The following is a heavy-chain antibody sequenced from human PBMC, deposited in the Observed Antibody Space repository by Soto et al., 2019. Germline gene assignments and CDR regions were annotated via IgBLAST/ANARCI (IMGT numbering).Heavy chain of an antibody. CDR1: GASISSDNR. V-gene: IGHV4-4*02. D-gene: IGHD2-15*01. J-gene: IGHJ6*02. CDR2: ISQSGTT. Sequence: QVQLQESGPGLVKPSGTLSLTCAVSGASISSDNRWTWVRQPPGEGLDWIGEISQSGTTKYNPSLASRVTISVDKSKNQFSLRLTSMTAADTAVYYCAKKVPAALRLYYFFGLDVWGQGTTVTVSS. CDR3: AKKVPAALRLYYFFGLDV.